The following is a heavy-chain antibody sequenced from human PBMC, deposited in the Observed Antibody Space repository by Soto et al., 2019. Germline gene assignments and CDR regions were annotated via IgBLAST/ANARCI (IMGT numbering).Heavy chain of an antibody. CDR1: GYTFTGYY. CDR2: INPNSGDT. V-gene: IGHV1-2*02. Sequence: ASVKVSCKASGYTFTGYYIHWVRQAPGQGLEWMGWINPNSGDTNYAQKFQGRVTMTRDTSIRTAYMELSRVRSDDTAVYYCARALATDYWGQGTLVTVSS. J-gene: IGHJ4*02. CDR3: ARALATDY.